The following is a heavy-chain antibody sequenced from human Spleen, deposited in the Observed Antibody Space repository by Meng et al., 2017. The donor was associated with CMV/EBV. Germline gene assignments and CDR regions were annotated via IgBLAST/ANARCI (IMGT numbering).Heavy chain of an antibody. CDR2: IQPVDSDT. CDR1: KYASDW. V-gene: IGHV5-51*01. J-gene: IGHJ4*02. CDR3: ARGTAEEIAAVLGLMYDY. Sequence: KYASDWMARVRQMPGKGLEWMGIIQPVDSDTRYRPSFQGRVTISADKSISTAYLQWSSLKASDTAMYYCARGTAEEIAAVLGLMYDYWGQGTLVTVSS. D-gene: IGHD2-2*01.